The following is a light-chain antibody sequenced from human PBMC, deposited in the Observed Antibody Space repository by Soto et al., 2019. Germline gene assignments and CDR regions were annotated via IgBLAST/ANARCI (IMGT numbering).Light chain of an antibody. Sequence: DIQMTQSPSSLSASVGDRVTIICRASQSVSTRLAWYQQKPGKAPKVLIYDASSWAGGVPSRFTGSGSGTEFSLTITSLQPEDFATYYCQQLFDSPITFGQGTRLEIK. V-gene: IGKV1-5*02. J-gene: IGKJ5*01. CDR1: QSVSTR. CDR3: QQLFDSPIT. CDR2: DAS.